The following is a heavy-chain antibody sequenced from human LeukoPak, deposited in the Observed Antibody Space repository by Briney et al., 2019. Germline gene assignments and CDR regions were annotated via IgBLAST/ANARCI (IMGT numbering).Heavy chain of an antibody. V-gene: IGHV3-7*01. CDR1: GFTFSSYW. Sequence: GGSLRLSCAASGFTFSSYWMSWVRQAPGKGLEWVANIRQDGSEKYYVDSVKGRFTISRDNAKNSLYLQMNSLRAEDTAVYYCARAPTYGGSYWLDYWGQGTLVTVSS. CDR3: ARAPTYGGSYWLDY. CDR2: IRQDGSEK. J-gene: IGHJ4*02. D-gene: IGHD1-26*01.